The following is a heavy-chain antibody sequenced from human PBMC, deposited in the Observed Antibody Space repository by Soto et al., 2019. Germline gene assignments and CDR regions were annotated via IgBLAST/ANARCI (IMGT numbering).Heavy chain of an antibody. D-gene: IGHD3-3*01. CDR1: GGSFSGYY. Sequence: PSETLSLTCAVYGGSFSGYYWSRIRQPPGKGLEWIGEINHSGSTNYNSSLKSRVTISVDTSKNQFSLRLSSTTAADTAVYYCARGSDYDLEFYYYMDVWGKGTTVTVSS. CDR2: INHSGST. CDR3: ARGSDYDLEFYYYMDV. V-gene: IGHV4-34*01. J-gene: IGHJ6*03.